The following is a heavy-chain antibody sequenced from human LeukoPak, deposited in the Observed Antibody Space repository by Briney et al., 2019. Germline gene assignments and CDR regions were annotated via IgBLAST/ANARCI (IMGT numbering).Heavy chain of an antibody. CDR3: ARSLRYFDWLPDY. V-gene: IGHV3-30*04. Sequence: PGGSLRLSCAASGFTFSSYAMHWVRQAPGKGLEWVAVISYDGSNKYYADSVKGRFTISRDNSKNTLYLQMNSLRAEDTAVYYCARSLRYFDWLPDYWGQGTLVTVSS. D-gene: IGHD3-9*01. CDR1: GFTFSSYA. J-gene: IGHJ4*02. CDR2: ISYDGSNK.